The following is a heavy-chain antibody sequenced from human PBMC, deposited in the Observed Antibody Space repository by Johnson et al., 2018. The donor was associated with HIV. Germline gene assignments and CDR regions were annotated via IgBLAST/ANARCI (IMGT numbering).Heavy chain of an antibody. J-gene: IGHJ3*02. V-gene: IGHV3-30*04. CDR3: ASKAAGTMHAFDS. D-gene: IGHD6-13*01. Sequence: VQLVESGGGVVQPGRSLRLSCAASGFTFSSYAMHWVRQAPGKGLEWVAVISYDGSNKYYADSVKGRFTISRDNSKNTRYLQMNSLRAEDTAVYYCASKAAGTMHAFDSWGQGTMVTVSS. CDR2: ISYDGSNK. CDR1: GFTFSSYA.